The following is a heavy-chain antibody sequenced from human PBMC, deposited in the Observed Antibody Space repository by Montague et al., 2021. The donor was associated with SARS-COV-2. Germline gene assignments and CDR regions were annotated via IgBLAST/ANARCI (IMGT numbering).Heavy chain of an antibody. J-gene: IGHJ2*01. CDR1: GGSINDHY. CDR2: ISSNGKT. V-gene: IGHV4-4*09. D-gene: IGHD3-16*01. Sequence: SETLSLTCTVSGGSINDHYRSWIRQSPGKGLEWIGYISSNGKTNYNPSLKSRVTLSADASRNEFSLKLDSVTAAETAVYFCARRGYYDSAGSHWHLDLWGRGMMVTASS. CDR3: ARRGYYDSAGSHWHLDL.